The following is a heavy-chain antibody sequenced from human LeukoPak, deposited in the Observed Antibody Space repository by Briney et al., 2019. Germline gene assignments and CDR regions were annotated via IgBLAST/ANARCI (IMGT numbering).Heavy chain of an antibody. CDR2: ISSSASSI. Sequence: GGSLRLSCAASGFSFSNYEMSWVRQAPGKGLECVSYISSSASSIYYADSVEGRFTISRDNAKNSLYLQMSSLRVDDTAVYYCARGVQFCSNGVCYNYFDNWGQGTLVTVSS. V-gene: IGHV3-48*03. CDR3: ARGVQFCSNGVCYNYFDN. J-gene: IGHJ4*02. D-gene: IGHD2-8*01. CDR1: GFSFSNYE.